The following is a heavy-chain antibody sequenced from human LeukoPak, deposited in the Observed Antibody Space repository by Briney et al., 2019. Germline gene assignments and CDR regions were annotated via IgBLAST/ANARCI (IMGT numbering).Heavy chain of an antibody. CDR1: GYTFTSYG. CDR3: ARDFNDYVWGSYLLPIDY. CDR2: ISAYNGNT. J-gene: IGHJ4*02. D-gene: IGHD3-16*02. Sequence: ASVKVSCKASGYTFTSYGISWVRQAPGQGLEWMGWISAYNGNTNYAQKLQGRVTMTTDTSTSTAYMELRSLRSDDTAAYYCARDFNDYVWGSYLLPIDYWGQGTLVTVSS. V-gene: IGHV1-18*01.